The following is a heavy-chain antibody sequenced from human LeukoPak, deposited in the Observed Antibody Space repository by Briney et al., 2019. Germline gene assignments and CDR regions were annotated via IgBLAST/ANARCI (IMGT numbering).Heavy chain of an antibody. V-gene: IGHV3-23*01. CDR1: GFTFRRSA. D-gene: IGHD6-6*01. CDR3: AKEVRPNDY. CDR2: ISRTGGDT. J-gene: IGHJ4*02. Sequence: PGGSLRLSCGASGFTFRRSAVCWVREAPGKGVEWVSGISRTGGDTYYADSVKGRFTISRDTSKNTLYLQMNSLRAEDTAVYYCAKEVRPNDYWGQGTLVTVSS.